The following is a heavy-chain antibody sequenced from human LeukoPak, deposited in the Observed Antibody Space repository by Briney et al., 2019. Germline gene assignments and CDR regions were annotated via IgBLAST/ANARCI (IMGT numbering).Heavy chain of an antibody. CDR1: GYSFSSYG. V-gene: IGHV1-18*04. D-gene: IGHD2-2*01. CDR3: ARPYCSGNKCYRLDY. CDR2: FNGYNGNT. J-gene: IGHJ4*02. Sequence: ASVKVSCKTSGYSFSSYGLNWVRQAPGQGLEWIGWFNGYNGNTMSTQKFQGRIIMTADTSANTGYMELRSLTSDDTAVYFCARPYCSGNKCYRLDYWGQGTLVTVPS.